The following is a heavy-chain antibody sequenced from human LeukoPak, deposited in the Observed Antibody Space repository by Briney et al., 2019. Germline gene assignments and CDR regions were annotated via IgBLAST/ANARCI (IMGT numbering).Heavy chain of an antibody. Sequence: GGSLRLSCAASGFTFSSYSMNWVRQAPGKGLEWVSSISSSSSYIYYADSVKGRFTISRDNAKNSLYLQMNSLRAEDTAVCYCARDSDDFWSGYFTFDYWGQGTLVSVSS. D-gene: IGHD3-3*01. CDR3: ARDSDDFWSGYFTFDY. CDR1: GFTFSSYS. CDR2: ISSSSSYI. J-gene: IGHJ4*02. V-gene: IGHV3-21*01.